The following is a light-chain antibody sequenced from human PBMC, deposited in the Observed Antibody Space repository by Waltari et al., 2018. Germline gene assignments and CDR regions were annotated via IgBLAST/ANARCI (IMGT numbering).Light chain of an antibody. V-gene: IGLV2-23*01. CDR3: SAYSGTTAPRV. Sequence: QPALTQPASVSGSPGQSITSSCTEASSGVGSYNLVSWYQQYPAKAPKAILYEGTKRPSGISNRFSGARSGNTASLTISGLQPDDEANYVCSAYSGTTAPRVFGGGTRLTVL. CDR1: SSGVGSYNL. CDR2: EGT. J-gene: IGLJ2*01.